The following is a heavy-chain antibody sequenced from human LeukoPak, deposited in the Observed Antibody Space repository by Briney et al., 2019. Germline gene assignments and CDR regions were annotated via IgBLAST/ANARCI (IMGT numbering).Heavy chain of an antibody. CDR2: IIPIFGTA. J-gene: IGHJ3*02. CDR3: ARDRHSSSWPNDAFDI. CDR1: GGTFSSYA. Sequence: SVKVSCKASGGTFSSYAISWVRQAPGQGLEWMGGIIPIFGTANYAQKFQGRVTITADESTSIAYMELSSLRSEDTAVYYCARDRHSSSWPNDAFDIWGQGTMVTVSS. D-gene: IGHD6-13*01. V-gene: IGHV1-69*13.